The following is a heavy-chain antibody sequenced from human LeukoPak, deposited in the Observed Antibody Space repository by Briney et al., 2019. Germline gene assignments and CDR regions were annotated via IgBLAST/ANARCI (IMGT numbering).Heavy chain of an antibody. V-gene: IGHV3-49*03. J-gene: IGHJ4*02. CDR3: TRDRYSGSYYGDY. CDR1: GFTFGDYA. D-gene: IGHD1-26*01. Sequence: GGSLRLSXTASGFTFGDYAMSWFRQAPGKGLEWVGLIRSKAYGGTTEYAASVKGRFTISRDDSKSIAYLQMNSLKTEDTAVYYCTRDRYSGSYYGDYWGQGTLVTVSS. CDR2: IRSKAYGGTT.